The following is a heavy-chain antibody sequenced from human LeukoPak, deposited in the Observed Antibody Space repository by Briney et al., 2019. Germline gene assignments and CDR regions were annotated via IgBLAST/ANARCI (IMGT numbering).Heavy chain of an antibody. CDR2: ISSSSSYI. Sequence: GGSLRLSCAASGFTFSSHSMNWVRQAPGKGLEWVSSISSSSSYIYYADSVKGRFTISRDNAKNSLYLQMNSLRAEDTAVYYCANSPSPSIAVAGPSIGWGQGTLVTVSS. V-gene: IGHV3-21*01. CDR1: GFTFSSHS. CDR3: ANSPSPSIAVAGPSIG. J-gene: IGHJ4*02. D-gene: IGHD6-19*01.